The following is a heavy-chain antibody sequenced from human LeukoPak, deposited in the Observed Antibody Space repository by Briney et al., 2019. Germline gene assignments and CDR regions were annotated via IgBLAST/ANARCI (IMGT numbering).Heavy chain of an antibody. CDR1: GFNFSNFA. D-gene: IGHD1-26*01. Sequence: GGSLRLSCAASGFNFSNFAMHWVRQAPGKGLEWVAVISYDGGNKYYADPVTGRFTISRDNSKNTLYLQMNSLRPDDTAMYYCARDPSYSGSPYGMDVWGQGTTVTVSS. J-gene: IGHJ6*02. CDR2: ISYDGGNK. V-gene: IGHV3-30-3*01. CDR3: ARDPSYSGSPYGMDV.